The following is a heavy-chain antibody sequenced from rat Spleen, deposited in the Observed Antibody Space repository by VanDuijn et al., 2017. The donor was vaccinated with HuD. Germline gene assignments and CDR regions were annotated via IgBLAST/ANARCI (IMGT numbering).Heavy chain of an antibody. J-gene: IGHJ2*01. CDR2: IWGDGST. CDR1: GFSLTSYG. V-gene: IGHV2-77*01. Sequence: QVQLKESGPGLVQPSQTLSLTCTVSGFSLTSYGVHWVRQAPGKGLEWMGMIWGDGSTNYNSALKSRLSISRDTSKSQVFLTMNSLQTDDTAVYYCAQLPGSHWGQGVMVTVSS. CDR3: AQLPGSH. D-gene: IGHD1-4*01.